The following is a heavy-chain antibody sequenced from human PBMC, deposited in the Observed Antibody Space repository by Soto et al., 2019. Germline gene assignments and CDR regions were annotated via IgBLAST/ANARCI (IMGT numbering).Heavy chain of an antibody. CDR1: GYTFTSYY. V-gene: IGHV1-46*01. CDR3: ARGGDILTGHQHYGMDV. J-gene: IGHJ6*02. Sequence: ASVKVSCKASGYTFTSYYMHWVRQAPGQGVEWMGIINPSGGSTSYAQKFQGRVTMTRDTSTSTVYMELSRLRAEDTAVYYCARGGDILTGHQHYGMDVWGQGTTVTVSS. CDR2: INPSGGST. D-gene: IGHD3-9*01.